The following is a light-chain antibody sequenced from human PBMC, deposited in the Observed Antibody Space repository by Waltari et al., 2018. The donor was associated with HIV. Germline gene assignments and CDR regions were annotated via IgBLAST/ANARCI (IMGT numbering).Light chain of an antibody. J-gene: IGKJ5*01. Sequence: DIVMTQTPLSLSVPPGRPASISCMSTQRLLHSDGNTYLYWYLQKAGQPPQLPIYEVSNRFSGVPDRFSGSGSGTYFTLKISRVEAEDVGVYYCMQSTQLPITFGQGTRLEIK. CDR2: EVS. CDR1: QRLLHSDGNTY. CDR3: MQSTQLPIT. V-gene: IGKV2D-29*01.